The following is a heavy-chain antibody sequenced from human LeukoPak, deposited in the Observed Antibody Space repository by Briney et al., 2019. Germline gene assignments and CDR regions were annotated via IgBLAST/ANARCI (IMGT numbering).Heavy chain of an antibody. V-gene: IGHV4-39*01. Sequence: PSETLSLTCTVSGGSISSRTYYWGWIRQPPGKGLGWIGTIYNSGSSYYNPSLKSRVTVSVDTSKNQFSLKLSSVTAADTAVYYCAGSSRSDYSLPLGDYWGQGTLVTVSS. CDR3: AGSSRSDYSLPLGDY. J-gene: IGHJ4*02. CDR2: IYNSGSS. CDR1: GGSISSRTYY. D-gene: IGHD3-22*01.